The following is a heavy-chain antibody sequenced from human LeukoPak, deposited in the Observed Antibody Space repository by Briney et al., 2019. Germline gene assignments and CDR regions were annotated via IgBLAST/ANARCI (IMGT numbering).Heavy chain of an antibody. V-gene: IGHV4-4*09. CDR2: IYSTGTT. D-gene: IGHD2-2*01. Sequence: SETLSLTCTVSGGSISGYFWSWIRQPPGKGPEWIGYIYSTGTTNYSPSLSSRVTISVDTSKNQLSLNLRFVTATDTAVYHCARHNPPPTGFCSGTSCFMSGSQYFYMDVGGKGTSVTVS. J-gene: IGHJ6*03. CDR1: GGSISGYF. CDR3: ARHNPPPTGFCSGTSCFMSGSQYFYMDV.